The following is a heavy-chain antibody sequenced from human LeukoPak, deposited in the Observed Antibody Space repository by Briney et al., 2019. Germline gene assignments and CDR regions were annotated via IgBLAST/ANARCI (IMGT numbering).Heavy chain of an antibody. CDR2: ISSSSSCI. D-gene: IGHD3-3*01. J-gene: IGHJ5*02. Sequence: PGGSLRLSCAASGFTFSSYSMNWVRQAPGKGLEWVSSISSSSSCIYYADSVKGRFTISRDNSKNTLYLQMNSLRAEDTAVYYCAKDLSFGVVKDWFDPWGQGTLVTVSS. CDR3: AKDLSFGVVKDWFDP. CDR1: GFTFSSYS. V-gene: IGHV3-21*01.